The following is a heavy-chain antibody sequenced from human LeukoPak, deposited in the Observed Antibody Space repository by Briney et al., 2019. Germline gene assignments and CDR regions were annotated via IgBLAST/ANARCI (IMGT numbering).Heavy chain of an antibody. CDR1: GFTFSNAW. V-gene: IGHV3-15*01. CDR3: TTEGYCSSTSCYSGY. J-gene: IGHJ4*02. D-gene: IGHD2-2*02. CDR2: IKSKTDGGTT. Sequence: PGGSLRLSCAASGFTFSNAWMSWVRQAPGKGLECVGRIKSKTDGGTTDYAAPVKGRFTISRDDSKNTLYLQMNSLKTEDTAVYYCTTEGYCSSTSCYSGYWGQGTLVAVSS.